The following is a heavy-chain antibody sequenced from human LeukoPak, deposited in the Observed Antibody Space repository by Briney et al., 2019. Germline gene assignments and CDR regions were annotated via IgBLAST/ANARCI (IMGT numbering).Heavy chain of an antibody. J-gene: IGHJ4*02. CDR2: ISGSGGST. CDR1: GFTFSDHY. V-gene: IGHV3-23*01. Sequence: GGSLRLSCAASGFTFSDHYLDWVRQAPGKGLEWVSAISGSGGSTYYADSVKGRFTISRDNSKNTLYLQMNSLRAEDTAVYYCAKGLRAFSYWGQGTLVTVSS. CDR3: AKGLRAFSY.